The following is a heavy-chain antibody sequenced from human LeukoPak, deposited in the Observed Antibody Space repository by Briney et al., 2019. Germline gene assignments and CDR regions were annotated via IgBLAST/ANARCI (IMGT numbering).Heavy chain of an antibody. V-gene: IGHV4-59*12. Sequence: SETLSLTCTVSGGSISSYYWSWIRQPPGKGLEWIGYIYHSGNTYYNPSLKSRVTISVDRSKNQFSLNLSSVTAADTAVYYCARVHALFYFDYWGQGTLVTVSS. CDR3: ARVHALFYFDY. CDR1: GGSISSYY. D-gene: IGHD2-21*01. CDR2: IYHSGNT. J-gene: IGHJ4*02.